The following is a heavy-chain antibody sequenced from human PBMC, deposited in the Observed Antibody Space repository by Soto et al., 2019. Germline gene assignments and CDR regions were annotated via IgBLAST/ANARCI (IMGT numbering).Heavy chain of an antibody. CDR3: ARADTPDTELTSLDY. D-gene: IGHD5-18*01. CDR1: GGTFSRYA. V-gene: IGHV1-69*12. CDR2: IIPIFGTA. Sequence: QVQLVQSGAEVKKPGSSVKDSCKASGGTFSRYAISWMRQAPGQQLEWMGGIIPIFGTANYAQKFQGRVTITADESTSTAYMELSSLRSEDTAVYYCARADTPDTELTSLDYWGQGTLVTVSS. J-gene: IGHJ4*02.